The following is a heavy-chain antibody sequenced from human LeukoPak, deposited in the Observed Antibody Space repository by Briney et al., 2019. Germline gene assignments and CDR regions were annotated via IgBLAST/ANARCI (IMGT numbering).Heavy chain of an antibody. V-gene: IGHV4-38-2*02. D-gene: IGHD3-22*01. CDR1: GYSISGGYY. Sequence: SETLSPTCTVSGYSISGGYYWGWIRRSPEKGLGWISTIFHSGGIYYNPSLKSRVTLSVDTSKNQFSLKLNSVSAADTAVYYCARMGVSYYYDSTTYYPIAFDVWGQGTMVTVSS. CDR3: ARMGVSYYYDSTTYYPIAFDV. J-gene: IGHJ3*01. CDR2: IFHSGGI.